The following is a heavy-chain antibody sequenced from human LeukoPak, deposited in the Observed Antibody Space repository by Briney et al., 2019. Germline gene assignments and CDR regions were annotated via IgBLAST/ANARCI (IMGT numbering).Heavy chain of an antibody. CDR1: GFTFSSYG. J-gene: IGHJ4*02. D-gene: IGHD2-21*01. V-gene: IGHV3-33*06. Sequence: PGGSLRLSCAASGFTFSSYGMHWVRQAPGKGLEWVAVIWYDGSNKYYADSVKGRFTISRDNSKNTLYLQMNSLRAEDTAVYYCAKGSVRPRASRLDYWGQGTLVTASS. CDR3: AKGSVRPRASRLDY. CDR2: IWYDGSNK.